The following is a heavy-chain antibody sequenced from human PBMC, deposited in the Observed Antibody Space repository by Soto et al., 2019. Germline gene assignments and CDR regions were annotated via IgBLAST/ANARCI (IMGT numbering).Heavy chain of an antibody. Sequence: LSLTCAVSGGSISSGGYSWSWIRQPPGKGLEWIGYIYHSGSTYYNPSLKSRVTISVDRSKNQFSLKLSSVTAADTAVYYCARGYYDSSGYYGMDVWGQGTTVTVSS. V-gene: IGHV4-30-2*01. CDR3: ARGYYDSSGYYGMDV. CDR1: GGSISSGGYS. J-gene: IGHJ6*02. CDR2: IYHSGST. D-gene: IGHD3-22*01.